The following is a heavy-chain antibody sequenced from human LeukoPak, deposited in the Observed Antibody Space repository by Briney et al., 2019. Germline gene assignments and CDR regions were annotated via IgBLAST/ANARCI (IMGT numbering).Heavy chain of an antibody. CDR2: ISSSSSYI. V-gene: IGHV3-21*01. Sequence: GGSLRLSCAASGFTFSSHSMNWVRQAPGKGLEWVSSISSSSSYIYYADSVKGRFTISRDNAKNSLYLQMNSLRAEDTAVYYCASWDYGSGSYYNGDNQPIDYWGQGTLVTVSS. CDR3: ASWDYGSGSYYNGDNQPIDY. D-gene: IGHD3-10*01. CDR1: GFTFSSHS. J-gene: IGHJ4*02.